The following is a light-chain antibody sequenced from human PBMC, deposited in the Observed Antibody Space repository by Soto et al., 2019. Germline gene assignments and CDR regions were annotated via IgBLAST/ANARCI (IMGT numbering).Light chain of an antibody. CDR3: HHYHDWPPYN. J-gene: IGKJ2*01. V-gene: IGKV3-15*01. CDR2: GAS. Sequence: ETVMTQSPATLSVSPGERATLSCRASQSISRNLAWYQQKPGQPPRLLIYGASTRATGILDRFSGSGSGTDFTLTISGLQSEDFAVYYCHHYHDWPPYNFGQGTKLEIK. CDR1: QSISRN.